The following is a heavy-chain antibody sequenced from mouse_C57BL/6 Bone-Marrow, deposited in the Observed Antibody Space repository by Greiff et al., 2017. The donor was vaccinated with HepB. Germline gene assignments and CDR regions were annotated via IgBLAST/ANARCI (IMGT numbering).Heavy chain of an antibody. V-gene: IGHV1-82*01. CDR2: IYPGDGDT. Sequence: QVQLKESGPELVKPGASVKISCKASGYAFSSSWMNWVKQRPGKGLEWIGRIYPGDGDTNYNGKFKGKATLTADKSSSTAYMQLSSLPAEDSAVYFCAKDGSSLPWFAYWGQGTLVTVSA. D-gene: IGHD1-1*01. CDR1: GYAFSSSW. J-gene: IGHJ3*01. CDR3: AKDGSSLPWFAY.